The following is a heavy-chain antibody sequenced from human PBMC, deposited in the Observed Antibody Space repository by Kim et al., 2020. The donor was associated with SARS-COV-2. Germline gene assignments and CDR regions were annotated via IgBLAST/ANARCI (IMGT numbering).Heavy chain of an antibody. Sequence: PALKSRVTISVDASKNQFSLKLSSGTAADTAVYYCAREHEMVRGGNWFDPWGQGTLVTVSS. V-gene: IGHV4-59*01. CDR3: AREHEMVRGGNWFDP. D-gene: IGHD3-10*01. J-gene: IGHJ5*02.